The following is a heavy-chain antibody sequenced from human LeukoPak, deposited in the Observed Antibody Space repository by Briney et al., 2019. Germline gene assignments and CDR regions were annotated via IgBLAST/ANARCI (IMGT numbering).Heavy chain of an antibody. CDR1: GFTFSSYA. V-gene: IGHV3-23*01. CDR3: AKDPIVSSSHPIDY. D-gene: IGHD6-13*01. J-gene: IGHJ4*02. CDR2: ISGSGGST. Sequence: GGSLRLSCAASGFTFSSYAMSWVRQAPAKGLEWVSAISGSGGSTYYADSVKGRFTISRDNSKNTLYLQMNSLRAEDTAVYYCAKDPIVSSSHPIDYWGQGTLVTVSS.